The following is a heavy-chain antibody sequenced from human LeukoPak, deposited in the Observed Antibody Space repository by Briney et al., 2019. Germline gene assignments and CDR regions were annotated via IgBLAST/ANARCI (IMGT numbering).Heavy chain of an antibody. CDR1: GFTFSSYA. J-gene: IGHJ4*02. CDR3: TTDNYDFWSGYYTGSFDY. D-gene: IGHD3-3*01. Sequence: GGSLRLSCAASGFTFSSYAMHWVRQAPGKGLEWVGRIKSKTDGGTTDYAAPVKGRFTISRDDSKNTLYLQMNSLKTEDTAVYYCTTDNYDFWSGYYTGSFDYWGQGTLVTVSS. V-gene: IGHV3-15*01. CDR2: IKSKTDGGTT.